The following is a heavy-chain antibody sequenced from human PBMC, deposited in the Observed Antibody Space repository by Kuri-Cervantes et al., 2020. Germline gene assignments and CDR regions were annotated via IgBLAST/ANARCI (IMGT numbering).Heavy chain of an antibody. Sequence: SETLSLTCAVFGYSISSGYYWGWIRQPPGKGLEWIGEIHHTGSTNYNPSLKSRVTISVDTSKNQFSLKMSSVTAADTAMYYCARRTDYNWNDAHYDYWGQGTLVTVSS. D-gene: IGHD1-1*01. CDR3: ARRTDYNWNDAHYDY. CDR2: IHHTGST. CDR1: GYSISSGYY. V-gene: IGHV4-38-2*01. J-gene: IGHJ4*02.